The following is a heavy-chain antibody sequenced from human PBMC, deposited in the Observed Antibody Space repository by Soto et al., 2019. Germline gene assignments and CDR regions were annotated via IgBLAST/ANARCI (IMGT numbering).Heavy chain of an antibody. CDR1: GFPFSDSY. CDR2: ITISGNTV. CDR3: ARVSWREKYGMDV. J-gene: IGHJ6*02. V-gene: IGHV3-11*01. Sequence: GGSLRLSCAASGFPFSDSYMSWIRQAPGKGLEWISYITISGNTVYYADSLKGRFTISRDNAKNSLYLQMNRLRAEDTAVYYCARVSWREKYGMDVWGQGTTVTVSS.